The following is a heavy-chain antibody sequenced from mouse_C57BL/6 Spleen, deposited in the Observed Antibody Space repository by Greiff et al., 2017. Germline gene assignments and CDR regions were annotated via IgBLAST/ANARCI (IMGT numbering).Heavy chain of an antibody. V-gene: IGHV1-80*01. J-gene: IGHJ2*01. CDR2: IYPGDGDT. CDR1: GYAFSSYW. D-gene: IGHD2-4*01. Sequence: VQLHQSGAELVKPGASVKISCKASGYAFSSYWMNWVKQRPGKGLEWIGQIYPGDGDTNYNGKFKGKATLTADKSSSTAYMQLSSLTSEDSAVYFCARYYDPKGYYFDYWGQGTTLTVSS. CDR3: ARYYDPKGYYFDY.